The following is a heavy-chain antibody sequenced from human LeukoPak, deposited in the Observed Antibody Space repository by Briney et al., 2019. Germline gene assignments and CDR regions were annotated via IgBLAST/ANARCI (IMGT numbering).Heavy chain of an antibody. J-gene: IGHJ5*02. D-gene: IGHD2-2*01. CDR1: GYTFTSYG. V-gene: IGHV1-18*01. CDR2: ISAYNGNT. CDR3: ARHSSTSPSRRTVQAGWFDP. Sequence: ASVKVSCKASGYTFTSYGISWVRQAPGQGLEWMGWISAYNGNTNYAQKLQGRVTMTTDTSTSTAYMELRSLRSDDTAVYYCARHSSTSPSRRTVQAGWFDPWGQGTLVTVSS.